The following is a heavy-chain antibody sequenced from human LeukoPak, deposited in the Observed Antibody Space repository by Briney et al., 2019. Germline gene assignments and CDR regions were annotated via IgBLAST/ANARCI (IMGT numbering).Heavy chain of an antibody. D-gene: IGHD6-19*01. V-gene: IGHV1-18*01. CDR2: ISAYNGNT. CDR1: GYTFTIYG. CDR3: ARLIGGSGWLHVSGDAFDI. Sequence: ASVTVSCKASGYTFTIYGISWVRQAPGQGGEWMGWISAYNGNTNYAQKLQGRVTMTTDTSTSTAYMELRSLRSDDTAVYYCARLIGGSGWLHVSGDAFDIWGQGTMVTVSS. J-gene: IGHJ3*02.